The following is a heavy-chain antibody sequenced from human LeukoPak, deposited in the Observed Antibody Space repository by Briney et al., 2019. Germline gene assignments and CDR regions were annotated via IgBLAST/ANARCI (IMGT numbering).Heavy chain of an antibody. CDR1: GYTFISYD. J-gene: IGHJ4*02. CDR2: MNPNSGNT. CDR3: ARFRYCSSTSCYTGGRKRNDY. V-gene: IGHV1-8*03. D-gene: IGHD2-2*02. Sequence: ASVKVSCKASGYTFISYDINWVRQATGQGLEWMGWMNPNSGNTGYAQKFQGRVTITRNTSISTAYMELSSLRSEDTAVYYCARFRYCSSTSCYTGGRKRNDYWGQGTLVTVSS.